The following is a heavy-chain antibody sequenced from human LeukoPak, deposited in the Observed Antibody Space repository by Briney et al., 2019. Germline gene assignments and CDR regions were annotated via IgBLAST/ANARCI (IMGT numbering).Heavy chain of an antibody. D-gene: IGHD4-17*01. V-gene: IGHV3-33*06. CDR3: AKDLSTGDLDY. CDR2: IWYDGSNK. CDR1: GFTFSSYG. Sequence: GRSLRLSCAASGFTFSSYGMHWVRQAPGKGLEWVAVIWYDGSNKYYADSVKGRFTISRDNSKNTLYLQMNSLRAEDTAVYYCAKDLSTGDLDYWGQGTLVTVSS. J-gene: IGHJ4*02.